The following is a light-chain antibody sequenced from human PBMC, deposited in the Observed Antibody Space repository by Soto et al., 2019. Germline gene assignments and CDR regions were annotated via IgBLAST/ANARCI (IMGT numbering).Light chain of an antibody. Sequence: AIQLTQSPSSLSAPVGDRVSITCRASQGISSALAWYHQKPGKAPKLLIYDASHLESGVPSRFSGSGSGTDFTLTISSLQPEDFATYYCQQFNSYPWTFGQGTKVEIK. CDR2: DAS. CDR1: QGISSA. CDR3: QQFNSYPWT. J-gene: IGKJ1*01. V-gene: IGKV1-13*02.